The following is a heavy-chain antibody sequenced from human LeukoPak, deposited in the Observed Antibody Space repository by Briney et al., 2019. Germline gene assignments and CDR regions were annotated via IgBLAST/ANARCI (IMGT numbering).Heavy chain of an antibody. D-gene: IGHD2-15*01. CDR1: GFTFSSYE. CDR3: ARMRCSGGSCYWPYGLFDS. Sequence: AGGSLRLSCAASGFTFSSYEMNWVRQAPGKGLEWVSYISSSGTTIYYADSVKGRFTISRDNAKNSLYLQMNSLRAEDTALYYCARMRCSGGSCYWPYGLFDSWGQGTLVTVSS. J-gene: IGHJ4*02. V-gene: IGHV3-48*03. CDR2: ISSSGTTI.